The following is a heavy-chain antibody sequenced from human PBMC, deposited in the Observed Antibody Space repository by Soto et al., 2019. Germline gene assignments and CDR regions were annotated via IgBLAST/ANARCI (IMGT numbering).Heavy chain of an antibody. J-gene: IGHJ4*02. CDR3: ARERAPSSGWPHFDY. CDR1: GDSVSSNSAA. Sequence: PTQTLSLTCAISGDSVSSNSAAWNWMRQSPSRGLEWLGRTYYRPKWYNDYAVSVKSRITINPDTSKNQFSLQLNSVTPEDTAVYYCARERAPSSGWPHFDYWGQGTLVTVSS. V-gene: IGHV6-1*01. D-gene: IGHD6-19*01. CDR2: TYYRPKWYN.